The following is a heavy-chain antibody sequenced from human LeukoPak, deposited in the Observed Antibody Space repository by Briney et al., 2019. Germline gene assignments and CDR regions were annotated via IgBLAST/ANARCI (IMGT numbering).Heavy chain of an antibody. CDR2: IYHSGST. J-gene: IGHJ4*02. CDR1: GYSISSDYY. V-gene: IGHV4-38-2*02. Sequence: SETLSLTCTVSGYSISSDYYWGWIRQPPGKGLEWIGSIYHSGSTYYNPSLKSRVTISVDTSKNQFSLKLSSVTAADTAVYYCARGFRRPQDYWGQGTLVTVSS. CDR3: ARGFRRPQDY.